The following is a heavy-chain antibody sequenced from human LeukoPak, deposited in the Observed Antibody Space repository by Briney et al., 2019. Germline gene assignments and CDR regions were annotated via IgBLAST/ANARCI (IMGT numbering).Heavy chain of an antibody. CDR2: INPSGGGT. V-gene: IGHV1-46*01. CDR1: GYTFTTYY. CDR3: AREGAEMATINTARETFKY. D-gene: IGHD5-24*01. Sequence: ASVKVSCKASGYTFTTYYIHWVRQAPGQGLEWMGIINPSGGGTRYAQKFQGRVTMTRDMSTSTVYMELSSLRSEDTAVYYCAREGAEMATINTARETFKYWGQGTLVTVSS. J-gene: IGHJ4*02.